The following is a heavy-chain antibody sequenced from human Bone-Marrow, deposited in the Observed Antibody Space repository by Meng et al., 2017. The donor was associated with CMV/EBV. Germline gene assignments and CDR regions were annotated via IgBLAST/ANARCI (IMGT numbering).Heavy chain of an antibody. J-gene: IGHJ3*02. CDR2: MYYGGSS. CDR3: ARHDYYDAFDI. D-gene: IGHD4/OR15-4a*01. Sequence: SETLSLTCSFSGGSISSYYWSWIRQPPGKGLEWIGYMYYGGSSNHNPSLKSRVTMSLDTSKNQFSLKMTSVTAADTAVYYCARHDYYDAFDIWGQGQRVTGSS. CDR1: GGSISSYY. V-gene: IGHV4-59*13.